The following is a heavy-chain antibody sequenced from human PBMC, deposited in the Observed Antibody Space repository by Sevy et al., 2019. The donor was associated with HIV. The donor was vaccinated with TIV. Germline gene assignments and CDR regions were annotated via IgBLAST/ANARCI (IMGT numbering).Heavy chain of an antibody. CDR1: GFTFSSYG. CDR3: AGGSERGYSYGSHYYYYGMDV. CDR2: IWYDGSNK. V-gene: IGHV3-33*01. D-gene: IGHD5-18*01. Sequence: GGSLRLSCAASGFTFSSYGMHWVRQAPGKGLEWVAVIWYDGSNKYYADSVKGRFTISRDNSKNTLYLQMYSLRAEDTAVYYCAGGSERGYSYGSHYYYYGMDVWGQGTTVTVSS. J-gene: IGHJ6*02.